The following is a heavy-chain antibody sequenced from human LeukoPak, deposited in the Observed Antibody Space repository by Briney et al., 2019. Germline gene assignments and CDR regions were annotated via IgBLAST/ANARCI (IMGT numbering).Heavy chain of an antibody. CDR2: IIPIFGTA. CDR3: ARSGYSDFDFDY. CDR1: GGTFSSYA. D-gene: IGHD3-22*01. Sequence: ASVMVSCKASGGTFSSYAISWVRQAPGQGLEWMGGIIPIFGTANYAQKFQGRVTITADESTSTAYMELSSLRSEDTAVYYCARSGYSDFDFDYWGQGTLVTVSS. V-gene: IGHV1-69*01. J-gene: IGHJ4*02.